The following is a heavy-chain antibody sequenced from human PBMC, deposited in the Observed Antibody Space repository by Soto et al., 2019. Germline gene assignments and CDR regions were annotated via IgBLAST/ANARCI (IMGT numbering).Heavy chain of an antibody. D-gene: IGHD4-17*01. Sequence: GGSLRLSCAASGFTFSSYSMNWVRQAPGMGLEWVSSISSSSSYIYYADSVKGRFTISRDNAKNSLYLQMNSLRAEDTAVYYCAGTDYGDYYYYYYMDVWGKGTTVTVSS. J-gene: IGHJ6*03. V-gene: IGHV3-21*01. CDR2: ISSSSSYI. CDR1: GFTFSSYS. CDR3: AGTDYGDYYYYYYMDV.